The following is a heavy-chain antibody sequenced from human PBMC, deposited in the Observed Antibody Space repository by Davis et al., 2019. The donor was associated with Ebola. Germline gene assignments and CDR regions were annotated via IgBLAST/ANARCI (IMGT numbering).Heavy chain of an antibody. CDR2: ISYDGNNK. V-gene: IGHV3-30-3*01. CDR3: AKEGYCTNGVCYPVFDY. Sequence: GESLKISCAASGFTFSNYAMHWVRQAPGKGLEWVAFISYDGNNKYYADSVKGRFTISRDDSRNTLYLQMNSLRAEDTAVYYCAKEGYCTNGVCYPVFDYWGQGTLVTVSS. J-gene: IGHJ4*02. CDR1: GFTFSNYA. D-gene: IGHD2-8*01.